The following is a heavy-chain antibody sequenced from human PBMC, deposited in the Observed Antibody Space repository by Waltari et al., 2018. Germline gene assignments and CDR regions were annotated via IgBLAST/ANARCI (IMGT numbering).Heavy chain of an antibody. CDR3: AREGYCSSTSCYGAGYWFDP. Sequence: QVQLVQSGAEVKKPGSSVKVSCKASGGTFSSYAISWVRQAPGQGLEWMGRIIPSFGTANSAQKFQGRVTITADKSTSTAYMELSSLRSEDTAVYYCAREGYCSSTSCYGAGYWFDPWGQGTLVTVSS. V-gene: IGHV1-69*13. D-gene: IGHD2-2*01. CDR1: GGTFSSYA. CDR2: IIPSFGTA. J-gene: IGHJ5*02.